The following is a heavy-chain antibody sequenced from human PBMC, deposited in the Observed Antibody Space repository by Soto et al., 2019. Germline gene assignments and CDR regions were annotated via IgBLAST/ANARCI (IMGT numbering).Heavy chain of an antibody. CDR1: GFSLSTSGVG. Sequence: GSGPTLVNPTQTLTLTCTFSGFSLSTSGVGVAWIRQPPGKALEWLALIYWDDDKRYSPSLKSRLTITKDTSKNQVVLTMTNMDPVDIATYYCAHRRTSGSGSYSFAYWGQGTLVTVSS. V-gene: IGHV2-5*02. J-gene: IGHJ4*02. CDR2: IYWDDDK. CDR3: AHRRTSGSGSYSFAY. D-gene: IGHD3-10*01.